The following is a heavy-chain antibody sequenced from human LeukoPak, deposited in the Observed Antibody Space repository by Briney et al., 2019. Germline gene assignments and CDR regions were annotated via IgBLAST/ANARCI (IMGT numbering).Heavy chain of an antibody. V-gene: IGHV3-30*02. CDR3: AKDGFTGSWIYYYYMDV. CDR2: IRYDGSNK. J-gene: IGHJ6*03. Sequence: PGGSLRLSCAASGFTFSSYGMHWVRQAPGKGLEWVAFIRYDGSNKYYADSVKGRFTISRDNSKNTLYLQMNSLRAEDTAVYYCAKDGFTGSWIYYYYMDVWGKGTTVAVSS. D-gene: IGHD6-13*01. CDR1: GFTFSSYG.